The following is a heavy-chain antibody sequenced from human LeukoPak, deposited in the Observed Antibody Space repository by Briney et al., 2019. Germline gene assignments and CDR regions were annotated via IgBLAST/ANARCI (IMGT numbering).Heavy chain of an antibody. D-gene: IGHD1-7*01. V-gene: IGHV3-20*04. J-gene: IGHJ4*02. CDR2: INWNGGST. Sequence: ETLSLTCAVSGGSISSSSDYWGWIRQAPGKGLEWVSGINWNGGSTGYADSVKGRFTISRDNAKNSLYLQMNSLRAEDTALYYCARAGLYNWNYEGTAYFDYWGQGTLVTVSS. CDR3: ARAGLYNWNYEGTAYFDY. CDR1: GGSISSSSDY.